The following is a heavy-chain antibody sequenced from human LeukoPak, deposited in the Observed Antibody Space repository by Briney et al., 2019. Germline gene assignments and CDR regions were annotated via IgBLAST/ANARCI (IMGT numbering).Heavy chain of an antibody. CDR1: GFSFSSYS. D-gene: IGHD2/OR15-2a*01. J-gene: IGHJ4*02. Sequence: GGSLRLSCAASGFSFSSYSINWVRQAPGKGLEWVPYISGDGNAKRYTDSVKGRFTSSRDNAKNALYLQMNSLRAEDTAVYFCARDYVYAFDYWGQGTLVTVSS. V-gene: IGHV3-48*01. CDR2: ISGDGNAK. CDR3: ARDYVYAFDY.